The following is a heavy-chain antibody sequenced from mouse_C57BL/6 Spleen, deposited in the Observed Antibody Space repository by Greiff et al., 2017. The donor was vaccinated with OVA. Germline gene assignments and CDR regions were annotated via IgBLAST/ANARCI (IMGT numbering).Heavy chain of an antibody. D-gene: IGHD3-2*02. J-gene: IGHJ3*01. CDR3: ARFGAQATSWFAY. CDR1: GYTFTSYW. V-gene: IGHV1-52*01. CDR2: IDPSNSET. Sequence: QVQLQQPGAELVRPGSSVKLSCKASGYTFTSYWMHWVKQRPIQGLEWIGNIDPSNSETHYNQKFKDKATLTVDKSSSTAYMQLSSLTSEDSAVYYCARFGAQATSWFAYWGQGTLVTVSA.